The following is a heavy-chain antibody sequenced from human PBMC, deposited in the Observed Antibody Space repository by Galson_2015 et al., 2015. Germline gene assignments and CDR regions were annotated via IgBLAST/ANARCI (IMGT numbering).Heavy chain of an antibody. CDR1: GFTFSDYY. Sequence: SLRLSCAASGFTFSDYYMSWIRQAPGKGLEWVSYISSSGSTIYYADSVKGRFTISRDNAKNSLYLQMNSLRAEDTAVYYCARDRVRYSSGWSVDYWGQGTLVTVSS. V-gene: IGHV3-11*01. J-gene: IGHJ4*02. CDR3: ARDRVRYSSGWSVDY. D-gene: IGHD6-19*01. CDR2: ISSSGSTI.